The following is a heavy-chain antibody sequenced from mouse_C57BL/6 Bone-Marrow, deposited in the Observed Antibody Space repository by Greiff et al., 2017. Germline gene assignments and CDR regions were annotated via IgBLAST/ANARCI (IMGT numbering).Heavy chain of an antibody. CDR1: GFTFSSYG. J-gene: IGHJ3*01. CDR3: ARRGDGYVPWVAY. D-gene: IGHD2-2*01. Sequence: EVKLMESGGDLVKPGGSLKLSCAASGFTFSSYGMSWVRQTPDKRLEWVATISSGGSSTYYPDSVKGRFTISRDNAKNTLYLQMSSLKSEDTARYYCARRGDGYVPWVAYWGEGTLVTVPA. CDR2: ISSGGSST. V-gene: IGHV5-6*02.